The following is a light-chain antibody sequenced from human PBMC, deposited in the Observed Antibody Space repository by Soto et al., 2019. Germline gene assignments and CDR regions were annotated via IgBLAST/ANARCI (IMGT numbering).Light chain of an antibody. Sequence: DIKMNQSPSTLSASVGDRVTITCRASQSISSWLAWYQQKPGKAPKLLIYDASSLESGVPSRFSGSGSGTEFTLTISSLQPDDFATYYCQQYSSYWTFAQGTKVDI. J-gene: IGKJ1*01. CDR2: DAS. CDR3: QQYSSYWT. V-gene: IGKV1-5*01. CDR1: QSISSW.